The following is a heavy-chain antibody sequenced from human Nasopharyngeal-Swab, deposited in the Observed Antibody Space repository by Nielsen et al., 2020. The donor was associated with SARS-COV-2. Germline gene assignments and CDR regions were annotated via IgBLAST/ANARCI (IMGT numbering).Heavy chain of an antibody. CDR3: AKDSSGYGNWFDP. J-gene: IGHJ5*02. D-gene: IGHD5-12*01. V-gene: IGHV3-48*03. CDR2: ISSSGSTI. CDR1: GFTFSSYE. Sequence: GGSLRLSCAASGFTFSSYEMNWVRQAPGKGLEWVSYISSSGSTIYYADSVKGRFTISRDNSKNTLYLQMNSLRAEDTAVYYCAKDSSGYGNWFDPWGQGTLVTVSS.